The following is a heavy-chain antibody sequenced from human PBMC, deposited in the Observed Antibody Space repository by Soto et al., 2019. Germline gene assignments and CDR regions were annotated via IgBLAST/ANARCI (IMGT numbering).Heavy chain of an antibody. CDR2: IDYTSTYI. J-gene: IGHJ4*02. D-gene: IGHD3-9*01. CDR1: GFTFSDYY. CDR3: ARDRRDAYNFDVVIDF. V-gene: IGHV3-11*05. Sequence: GGSLRLSCAASGFTFSDYYMSWIRQAPGKGLEWISYIDYTSTYIKYAESVKGRFTVSRDNAKNSLYLQMNSLRAEDTAVYFCARDRRDAYNFDVVIDFWGQGTLVTVSS.